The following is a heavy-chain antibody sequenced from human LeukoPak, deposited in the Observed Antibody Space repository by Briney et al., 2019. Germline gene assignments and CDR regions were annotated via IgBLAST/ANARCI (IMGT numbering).Heavy chain of an antibody. CDR2: ISGSGSST. D-gene: IGHD3-10*01. CDR3: AKEALIGALYYFDY. Sequence: GGSLRLSCTASGFTFSNYAMSWVRQAPGKGLEWVSAISGSGSSTNYADSVKGRFTISRDNSKNTLYLRMNSLRAEDTAVYYCAKEALIGALYYFDYWGQGTLVTVSS. CDR1: GFTFSNYA. V-gene: IGHV3-23*01. J-gene: IGHJ4*02.